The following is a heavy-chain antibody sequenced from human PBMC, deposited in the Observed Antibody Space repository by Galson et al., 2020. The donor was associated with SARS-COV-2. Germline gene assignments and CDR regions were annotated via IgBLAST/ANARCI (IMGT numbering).Heavy chain of an antibody. CDR2: IYYSGST. CDR1: GGSISSGGYY. Sequence: SENLSLTCTVSGGSISSGGYYWSWIRQHPGKGLEWIGYIYYSGSTYYNPSLKSRVTISVDTSKNQFSLKLSSVTAADTAVYYCARDRVVPAATRYYYYYGMDVWGQGTTVTVSS. D-gene: IGHD2-2*01. CDR3: ARDRVVPAATRYYYYYGMDV. V-gene: IGHV4-31*03. J-gene: IGHJ6*02.